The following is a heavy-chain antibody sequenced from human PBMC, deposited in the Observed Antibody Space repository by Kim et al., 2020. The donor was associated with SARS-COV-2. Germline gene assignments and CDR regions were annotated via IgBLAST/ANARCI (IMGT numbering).Heavy chain of an antibody. J-gene: IGHJ4*02. Sequence: GGSLRLSCAASGFTFSSYGMHWVRQAPGKGLEWVAVIWYDGSNKYYADSVKGRFTISRDNSKNTLYLQMNSLRAEDTAVYYCARARATTVAYISGFDYWGQGTLVTVSS. CDR1: GFTFSSYG. V-gene: IGHV3-33*01. D-gene: IGHD4-17*01. CDR3: ARARATTVAYISGFDY. CDR2: IWYDGSNK.